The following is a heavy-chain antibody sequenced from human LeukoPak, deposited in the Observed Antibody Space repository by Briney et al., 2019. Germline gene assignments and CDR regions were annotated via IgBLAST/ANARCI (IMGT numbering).Heavy chain of an antibody. J-gene: IGHJ3*02. V-gene: IGHV4-4*07. CDR2: IYTSGST. CDR1: GGSISSYY. Sequence: PSETLSLTCTVSGGSISSYYWSWIRQPAGKGLEWIGRIYTSGSTNYNPSLKSRVTMSVDTSKNQFSLKLSSVTAADTAVYYCARSDTRYCSSTSCYHIDIWGQGTMVTVSS. CDR3: ARSDTRYCSSTSCYHIDI. D-gene: IGHD2-2*01.